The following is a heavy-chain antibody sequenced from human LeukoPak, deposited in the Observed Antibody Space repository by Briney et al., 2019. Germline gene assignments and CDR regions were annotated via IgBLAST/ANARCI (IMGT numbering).Heavy chain of an antibody. CDR2: IVGSGDT. D-gene: IGHD5-24*01. V-gene: IGHV3-23*01. CDR3: AKDAVYGDGYWEFDY. Sequence: GGSLRLSCAASGFSISTYAMSWVRQAPGKGLEWVSGIVGSGDTDYADAVQGRFTISKDNSKNIVYLQMNSLRAEDTAVYYCAKDAVYGDGYWEFDYWGQGNLVTVSS. J-gene: IGHJ4*02. CDR1: GFSISTYA.